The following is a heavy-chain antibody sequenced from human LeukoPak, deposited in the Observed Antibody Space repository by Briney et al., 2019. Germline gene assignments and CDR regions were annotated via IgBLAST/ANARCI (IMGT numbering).Heavy chain of an antibody. CDR1: GVAFSSYA. CDR3: ANDYRSGSFHDC. J-gene: IGHJ4*02. Sequence: GGSLRLSCAASGVAFSSYAMSWVRQPPGRGLEWVSVISRRDDYTYYADSVKGRFTISRDNSKNTLYLQMNTLRAEDTAVYYCANDYRSGSFHDCWGQRTLVTVSS. D-gene: IGHD3-10*01. V-gene: IGHV3-23*01. CDR2: ISRRDDYT.